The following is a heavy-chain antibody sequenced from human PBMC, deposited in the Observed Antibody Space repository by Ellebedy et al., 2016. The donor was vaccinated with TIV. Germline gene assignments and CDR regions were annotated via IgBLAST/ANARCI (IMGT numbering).Heavy chain of an antibody. V-gene: IGHV4-38-2*02. CDR2: IYHSGST. D-gene: IGHD6-19*01. Sequence: SETLSLXXTVSGYSISSGYYWGWIRQPPGKGLEWIGSIYHSGSTYYNPSLKSRVTISVDTSKNQFSLKLSSVTAADTAVYYCARIGSSGWYGDAFDIWGQGTMVTVSS. J-gene: IGHJ3*02. CDR1: GYSISSGYY. CDR3: ARIGSSGWYGDAFDI.